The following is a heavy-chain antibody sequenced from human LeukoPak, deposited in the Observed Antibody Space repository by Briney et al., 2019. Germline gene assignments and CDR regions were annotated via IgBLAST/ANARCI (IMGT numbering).Heavy chain of an antibody. J-gene: IGHJ6*02. V-gene: IGHV5-51*01. CDR3: ARHCGSYFYYYGMDV. CDR1: GYSFTSYW. Sequence: GESLKISCKGSGYSFTSYWIGWVRQMPGKGPEWMGIIYPGDSDARYSPSFQGQVTISADKSISTAYLQWSSLKASDTAMYYCARHCGSYFYYYGMDVWGQGTTVTVSS. D-gene: IGHD1-26*01. CDR2: IYPGDSDA.